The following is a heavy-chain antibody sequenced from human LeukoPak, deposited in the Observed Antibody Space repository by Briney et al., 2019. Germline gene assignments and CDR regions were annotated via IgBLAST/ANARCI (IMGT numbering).Heavy chain of an antibody. CDR1: GGSFSGYY. J-gene: IGHJ4*02. CDR3: ARARGNRIFGVVILGNFDY. D-gene: IGHD3-3*01. Sequence: SETLSLTCAVYGGSFSGYYWSWIRQPPGKGLEWIGEINHSRSTNYNPSLKSRVTISVDTSKNQFSLKLSSVTAADTAVYYCARARGNRIFGVVILGNFDYWGQGTLVTVSS. V-gene: IGHV4-34*01. CDR2: INHSRST.